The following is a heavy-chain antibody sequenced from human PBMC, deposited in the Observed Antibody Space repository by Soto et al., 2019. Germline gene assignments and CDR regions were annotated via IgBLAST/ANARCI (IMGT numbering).Heavy chain of an antibody. CDR1: GFTFSGSA. J-gene: IGHJ3*02. V-gene: IGHV3-73*01. Sequence: PGGSLRLSCAASGFTFSGSAMHWVRQASGKGLEWVGRIRSKANSYATAYAASVKGRFTISRDDSKNTAYLQMNSLRAEDTAVYYCARGKYNWNDAELANAFDIWGQGTMVTVSS. CDR3: ARGKYNWNDAELANAFDI. D-gene: IGHD1-1*01. CDR2: IRSKANSYAT.